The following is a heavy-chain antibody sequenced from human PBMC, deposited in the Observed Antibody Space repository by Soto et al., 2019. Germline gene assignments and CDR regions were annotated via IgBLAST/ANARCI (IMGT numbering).Heavy chain of an antibody. V-gene: IGHV4-34*01. D-gene: IGHD4-17*01. J-gene: IGHJ5*02. CDR3: ARQDYGDPWWFDP. Sequence: QVQLQQWGAGLLKPSETLSLTCAGYGGSFSGYYWIWIRQPPGKGLEWIVEINHSGRTNYNPSLKSRVTITVDTSKNQFSLKLSSVTAADTDVYYCARQDYGDPWWFDPWGQGTLVTVSS. CDR2: INHSGRT. CDR1: GGSFSGYY.